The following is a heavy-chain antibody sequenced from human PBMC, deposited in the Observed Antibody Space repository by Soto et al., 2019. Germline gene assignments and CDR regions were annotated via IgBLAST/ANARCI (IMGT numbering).Heavy chain of an antibody. V-gene: IGHV1-24*01. Sequence: QVQLVQSGADVKKPGASVKVSCKVSGYTLTEFSLHWVRQAPGKGLEWMGGFDPEDGETIYAQKFQGRVTMTEDPSTDTAYMELSSLRCEDTAVYYCATCAKTTMVSDYWGDGTLVAVST. CDR1: GYTLTEFS. CDR2: FDPEDGET. CDR3: ATCAKTTMVSDY. J-gene: IGHJ4*01. D-gene: IGHD5-18*01.